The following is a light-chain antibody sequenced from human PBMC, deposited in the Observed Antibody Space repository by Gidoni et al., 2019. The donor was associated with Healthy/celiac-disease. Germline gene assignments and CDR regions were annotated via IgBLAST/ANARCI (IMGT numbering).Light chain of an antibody. CDR1: QSVSSSY. CDR3: QQYGSSQFT. CDR2: GAS. J-gene: IGKJ3*01. V-gene: IGKV3-20*01. Sequence: EIVLTPSPGTLSLSPGERATLSSRASQSVSSSYLAWYQQKPGQAPRLLIYGASSRATGIPDRFSGSGSGTDFTLTISRLEPEDFAVYYCQQYGSSQFTFGPGTKVDIK.